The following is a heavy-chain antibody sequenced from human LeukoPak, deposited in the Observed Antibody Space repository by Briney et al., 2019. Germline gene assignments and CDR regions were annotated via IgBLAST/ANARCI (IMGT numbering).Heavy chain of an antibody. D-gene: IGHD1-1*01. Sequence: PSETLSLTCAVYGGSFSGYYWSWIRQPPGKGLEWIGEINHSGSTNYNPSLKSRVTISVDTSKNQFSLKLSSVTAADTAVYYCARVSGHVGTGIDYWGQGTLVTVSS. V-gene: IGHV4-34*01. J-gene: IGHJ4*02. CDR2: INHSGST. CDR1: GGSFSGYY. CDR3: ARVSGHVGTGIDY.